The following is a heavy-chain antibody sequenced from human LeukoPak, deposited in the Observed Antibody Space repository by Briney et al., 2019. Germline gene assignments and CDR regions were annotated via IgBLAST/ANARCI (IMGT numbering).Heavy chain of an antibody. J-gene: IGHJ4*02. V-gene: IGHV3-23*01. CDR3: ARGALKAYYCDY. Sequence: GGSLRLSCAASGFTFSSYAMSWVRQAPGKGLEWVSAISGSGGSTYYADSVQGRFTISRDNAKNTVYLQLNSLSAEDTAVYYCARGALKAYYCDYWGQGTPVTVSS. CDR1: GFTFSSYA. CDR2: ISGSGGST.